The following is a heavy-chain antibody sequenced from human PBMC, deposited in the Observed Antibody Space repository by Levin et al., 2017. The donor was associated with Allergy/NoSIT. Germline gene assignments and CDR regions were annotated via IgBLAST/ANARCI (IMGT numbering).Heavy chain of an antibody. CDR3: ARQRYYYENSAYHLRPFQH. Sequence: SETLSLTCTVSGGSISSSSYYWGWIRQPPGKGLEWIGSMYYSGSTFYNPSLKSRVSISVDTSKKQFSLKLSSVTAADTAVYYCARQRYYYENSAYHLRPFQHWGQGTLVTVSS. J-gene: IGHJ1*01. CDR2: MYYSGST. V-gene: IGHV4-39*01. CDR1: GGSISSSSYY. D-gene: IGHD3-22*01.